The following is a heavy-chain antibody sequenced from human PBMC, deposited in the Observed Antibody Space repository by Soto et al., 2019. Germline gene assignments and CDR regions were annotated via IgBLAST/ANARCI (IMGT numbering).Heavy chain of an antibody. CDR1: GFTFSSSG. V-gene: IGHV3-30*18. J-gene: IGHJ6*02. CDR3: VNLEGYYYYPGVDV. CDR2: ISFDGGDK. Sequence: QVQLVESGGGVVRPGRSLSLSCAASGFTFSSSGMHWVRQAPAKGLEWVAVISFDGGDKYYADSVKGRFTISRDNSKNTLYLQMNSLRAEDTAVYYCVNLEGYYYYPGVDVWGQGTTVTVSS.